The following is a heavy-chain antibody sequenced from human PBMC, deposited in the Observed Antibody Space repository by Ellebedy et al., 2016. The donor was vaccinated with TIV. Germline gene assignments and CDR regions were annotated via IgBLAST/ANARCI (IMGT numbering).Heavy chain of an antibody. Sequence: SETLSLTXTVSGGSISSYYWSWIRQPPGKGLEWIGYIYYSGSTNYNPSLESRVTISVDTSKNQFSLKLSSVTAADTAVYYCARSSYSSSSRGVFDYWGQGTLVTVSS. CDR1: GGSISSYY. CDR2: IYYSGST. J-gene: IGHJ4*02. D-gene: IGHD6-6*01. CDR3: ARSSYSSSSRGVFDY. V-gene: IGHV4-59*01.